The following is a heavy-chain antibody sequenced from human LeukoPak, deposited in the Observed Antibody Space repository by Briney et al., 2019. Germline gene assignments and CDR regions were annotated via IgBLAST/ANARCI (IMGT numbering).Heavy chain of an antibody. J-gene: IGHJ5*02. D-gene: IGHD6-19*01. V-gene: IGHV1-69*13. CDR2: IIPIFGTA. CDR1: GGTFSSYA. CDR3: ARDNSEISGWYGGAWFDP. Sequence: SVKVSCKASGGTFSSYAISWVRQAPGQGLEWMGGIIPIFGTANYAQKFQGRVTITADESTSTAHMELSSLRSEDTAVYYCARDNSEISGWYGGAWFDPWGQGTLVTVSS.